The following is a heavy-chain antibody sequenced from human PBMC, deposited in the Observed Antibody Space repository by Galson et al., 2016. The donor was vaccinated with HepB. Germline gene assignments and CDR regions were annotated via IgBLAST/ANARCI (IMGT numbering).Heavy chain of an antibody. V-gene: IGHV4-59*01. CDR2: VYDTDFT. Sequence: SETLSLTCTVSGGSMRNYSWSWIRQPPGKGLEWIGYVYDTDFTKYNPSLRGRATISLEKSKNQFSLSVNSVNAADTAVYYCARGRGYDYGSDAYYYGMDVWGPGTTVTVSS. J-gene: IGHJ6*02. CDR3: ARGRGYDYGSDAYYYGMDV. CDR1: GGSMRNYS. D-gene: IGHD5-12*01.